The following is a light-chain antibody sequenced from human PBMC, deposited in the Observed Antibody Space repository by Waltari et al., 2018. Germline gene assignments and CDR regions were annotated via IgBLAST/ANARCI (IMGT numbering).Light chain of an antibody. CDR2: DVS. CDR3: CSYAGDYTYV. J-gene: IGLJ1*01. CDR1: SSDVGGYKF. V-gene: IGLV2-11*01. Sequence: QSALTPPRSVSGSPGQSVTISCTGTSSDVGGYKFVSWYQQHPGKAPKFMIYDVSKRPSGVPDRFSGSKSGNTASLTISGLQAEDEAEYYCCSYAGDYTYVFGTGTKVTVL.